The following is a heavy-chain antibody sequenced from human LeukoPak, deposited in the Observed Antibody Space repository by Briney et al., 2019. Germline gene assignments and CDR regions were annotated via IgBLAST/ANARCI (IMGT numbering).Heavy chain of an antibody. J-gene: IGHJ6*02. V-gene: IGHV4-61*01. D-gene: IGHD2-15*01. CDR2: IYYSGST. CDR1: GGSVSSGSYY. CDR3: ASYSHYYYGMDV. Sequence: SETLSLTCTVSGGSVSSGSYYWSWIRQPPGKGLEWIGYIYYSGSTNYNPSLKSRVTISVDTSKNQFSLKLSSVTAADTAVYYCASYSHYYYGMDVWGHGTTVTVSS.